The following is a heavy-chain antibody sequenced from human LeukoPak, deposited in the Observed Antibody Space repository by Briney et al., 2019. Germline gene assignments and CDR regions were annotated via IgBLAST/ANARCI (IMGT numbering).Heavy chain of an antibody. CDR3: ARDGSVVGAFDY. CDR2: ISSSSSYI. V-gene: IGHV3-21*04. D-gene: IGHD3-10*01. CDR1: GFTFSSYS. J-gene: IGHJ4*02. Sequence: TGGSLRLSCAASGFTFSSYSMNWVRQAPGKGLEWVSSISSSSSYIYYADSVKGRFTISRDNAKNSLYLQMNSLRAEDTAVYYCARDGSVVGAFDYWGQGTLVTVSS.